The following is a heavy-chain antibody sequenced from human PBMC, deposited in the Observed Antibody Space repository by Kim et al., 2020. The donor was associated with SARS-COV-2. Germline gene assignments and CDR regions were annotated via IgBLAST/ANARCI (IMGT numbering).Heavy chain of an antibody. J-gene: IGHJ4*02. Sequence: YYLGRTTYNPSLKTQVTISVDTSETQFALKLSSVDAAGTAVYYCVRGFDYWGQGTLVTVSS. CDR3: VRGFDY. CDR2: YYLGRT. V-gene: IGHV4-59*09.